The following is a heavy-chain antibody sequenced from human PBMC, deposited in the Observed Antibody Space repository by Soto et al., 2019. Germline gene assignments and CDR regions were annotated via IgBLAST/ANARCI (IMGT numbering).Heavy chain of an antibody. J-gene: IGHJ4*02. Sequence: EVQLVESGGGLVQPGGSLRLSCAASGFTFSSYAMHWVRQAPGKGLEYVSAISSNGGSTYYANSVKGRFTISRDNSKNTLDLQMGSLRAEDMAVYYCARVNGGYGDYVFDYWGQGTLVTVSS. CDR1: GFTFSSYA. CDR2: ISSNGGST. CDR3: ARVNGGYGDYVFDY. D-gene: IGHD4-17*01. V-gene: IGHV3-64*01.